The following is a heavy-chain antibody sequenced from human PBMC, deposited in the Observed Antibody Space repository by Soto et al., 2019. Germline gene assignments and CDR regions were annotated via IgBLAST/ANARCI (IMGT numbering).Heavy chain of an antibody. CDR2: ICYSGST. CDR1: GGSISSSSNY. J-gene: IGHJ4*02. V-gene: IGHV4-39*01. CDR3: ARTSGSYYDFDY. D-gene: IGHD1-26*01. Sequence: PSETLSLTCTVSGGSISSSSNYWGWIRQPPGKGLEWIASICYSGSTYYNSSLKSRVTISVDMSKNQFSLKLTSVTAADTAVYYCARTSGSYYDFDYWGQGTLVTVSS.